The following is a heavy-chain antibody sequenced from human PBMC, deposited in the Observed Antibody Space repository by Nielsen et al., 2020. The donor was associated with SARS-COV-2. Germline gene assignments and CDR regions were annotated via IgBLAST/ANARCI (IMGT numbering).Heavy chain of an antibody. CDR1: GFTFSDYY. D-gene: IGHD6-6*01. J-gene: IGHJ5*02. Sequence: GESLKISCAASGFTFSDYYMSWIRQAPGKGLEWVSYISSSSSYTNYADSVKGRFTISRDNAKNSLYLQMNSLRAEDTAVYYCARALNWYSSSVENWFDPWGQGTLVTGSS. CDR3: ARALNWYSSSVENWFDP. V-gene: IGHV3-11*05. CDR2: ISSSSSYT.